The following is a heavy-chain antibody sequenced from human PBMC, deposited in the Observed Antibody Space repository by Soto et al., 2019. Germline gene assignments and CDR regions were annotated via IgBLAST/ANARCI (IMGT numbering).Heavy chain of an antibody. CDR2: IYYSGST. J-gene: IGHJ6*02. CDR1: GGSISSYY. CDR3: ARGLDDYGGNSGLGMDV. D-gene: IGHD4-17*01. Sequence: SETLSLTCTVSGGSISSYYWSWIRQPPGKGLEWIGYIYYSGSTNYNPSLKSRVTISVDTSKNQFSLKLSSVTAADTAVYYCARGLDDYGGNSGLGMDVWGQGTTVTVS. V-gene: IGHV4-59*01.